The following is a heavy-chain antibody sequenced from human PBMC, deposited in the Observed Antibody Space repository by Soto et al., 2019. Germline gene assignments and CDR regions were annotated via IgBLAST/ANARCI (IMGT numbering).Heavy chain of an antibody. J-gene: IGHJ4*02. CDR2: ISYDGSNK. D-gene: IGHD6-19*01. Sequence: GGSLRLSCAASGFTFSSYGMHWVRQAPGKGLEWVAVISYDGSNKYYADSVKGRFTISRDNSKNTLYLQMNSLRAEDTAVYYCAKSPGPFGDSSGWYETATFDYWGQGTLVTVSS. CDR3: AKSPGPFGDSSGWYETATFDY. V-gene: IGHV3-30*18. CDR1: GFTFSSYG.